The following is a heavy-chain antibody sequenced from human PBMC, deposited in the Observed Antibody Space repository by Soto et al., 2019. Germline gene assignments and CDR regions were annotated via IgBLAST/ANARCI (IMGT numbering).Heavy chain of an antibody. CDR1: GFTFTSYY. D-gene: IGHD2-2*01. V-gene: IGHV1-46*03. J-gene: IGHJ5*02. CDR2: INPSSGST. Sequence: ASVKVSCKASGFTFTSYYMHWVRQAPGQGLEWMGLINPSSGSTNYAQKFQGRLTMTRDTSTSTVYMELSSLRSEDTAVYYCARSWWGTDRLLAYNWFDPWGQGTLVTVSS. CDR3: ARSWWGTDRLLAYNWFDP.